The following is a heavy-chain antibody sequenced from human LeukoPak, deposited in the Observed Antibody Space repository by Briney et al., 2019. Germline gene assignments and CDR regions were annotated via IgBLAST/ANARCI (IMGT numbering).Heavy chain of an antibody. CDR3: ARDLRVVVTAIFDF. CDR1: GGSFSGYY. J-gene: IGHJ4*02. Sequence: SETLSLTCAVYGGSFSGYYWSWIRRPPGKGLEWIGEINHSGSTNYNPSLKSRVTISVDTSKNQFSLKLSSVTAADTAVYYCARDLRVVVTAIFDFWGQGTLVTVSS. V-gene: IGHV4-34*01. D-gene: IGHD2-21*02. CDR2: INHSGST.